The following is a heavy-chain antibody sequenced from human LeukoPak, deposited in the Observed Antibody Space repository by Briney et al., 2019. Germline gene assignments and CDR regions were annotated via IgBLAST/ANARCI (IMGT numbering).Heavy chain of an antibody. J-gene: IGHJ4*02. CDR2: IRNTIYGETT. V-gene: IGHV3-49*04. Sequence: GRSLRLSCAASGFTFDVYSITWVRQAPGKGLEWGGFIRNTIYGETTEYAASVKGRFNISRDNSKSIAYLQMNSLKTEDTGVYYCTRRGNSYSTIDHWGQGTLVTVSS. CDR3: TRRGNSYSTIDH. D-gene: IGHD5-18*01. CDR1: GFTFDVYS.